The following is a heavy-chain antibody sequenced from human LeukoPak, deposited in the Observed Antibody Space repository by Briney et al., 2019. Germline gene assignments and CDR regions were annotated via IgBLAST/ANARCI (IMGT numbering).Heavy chain of an antibody. V-gene: IGHV4-31*03. Sequence: SETLSLTCSVSGGSISSGGYWWTWIRQHPVKGLEWIGYIYYSGSTSYNPSLKSRVTISVDTSKNQFSLKLNSVTAADTAEYYCARDRHDSSGIHTLDYWGQGTLVTVSS. J-gene: IGHJ4*02. CDR1: GGSISSGGYW. D-gene: IGHD3-22*01. CDR3: ARDRHDSSGIHTLDY. CDR2: IYYSGST.